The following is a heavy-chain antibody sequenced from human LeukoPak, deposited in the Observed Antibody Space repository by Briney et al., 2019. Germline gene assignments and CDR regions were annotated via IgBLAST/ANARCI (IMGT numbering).Heavy chain of an antibody. CDR2: IRGRGSMI. Sequence: GGSLRLSCAASGFTFSSYSMNWVRQAPGKGLEWVSYIRGRGSMIYYADSVKGRFSISRDNAKNSLYLQMNSLRAEDTAVYYCARDLYYYDSSGHYLFDYWGQGTLVTVSS. CDR3: ARDLYYYDSSGHYLFDY. J-gene: IGHJ4*02. CDR1: GFTFSSYS. V-gene: IGHV3-48*04. D-gene: IGHD3-22*01.